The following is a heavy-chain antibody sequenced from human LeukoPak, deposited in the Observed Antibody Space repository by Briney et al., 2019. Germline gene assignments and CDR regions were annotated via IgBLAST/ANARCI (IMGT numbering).Heavy chain of an antibody. CDR1: GFTFSSYA. D-gene: IGHD6-13*01. CDR2: ISGSGGAT. Sequence: GGSLRLSCAASGFTFSSYAMSWVRQAPGKGLEWVSGISGSGGATYYADSAKGRFTISRDNSKNTLYLQMHSRRAEDTAVYYCHHIATPGNFDYWGQGTLVTVSS. CDR3: HHIATPGNFDY. V-gene: IGHV3-23*01. J-gene: IGHJ4*02.